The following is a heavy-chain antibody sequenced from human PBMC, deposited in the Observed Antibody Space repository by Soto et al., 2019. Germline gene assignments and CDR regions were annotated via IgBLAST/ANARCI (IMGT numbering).Heavy chain of an antibody. CDR3: AHIVVAGLGYYFDY. V-gene: IGHV2-5*02. Sequence: QITLKESGPTLVKPTQTLTLTCTFSGFSLSSTRMAVGWIRQPPGKALEWLALIYWDDDKRYSPFLKSRLTITKDTSKNQVVLTMSNMDPVDTARYYCAHIVVAGLGYYFDYWGQGTLGTVCS. CDR1: GFSLSSTRMA. CDR2: IYWDDDK. J-gene: IGHJ4*02. D-gene: IGHD6-19*01.